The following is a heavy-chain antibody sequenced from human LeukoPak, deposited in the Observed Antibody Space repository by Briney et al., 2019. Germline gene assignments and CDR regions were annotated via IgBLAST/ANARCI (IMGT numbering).Heavy chain of an antibody. V-gene: IGHV4-61*02. D-gene: IGHD1-1*01. CDR1: GGSISSGSYY. Sequence: SETLSLTCTVSGGSISSGSYYWSWIRQPAGKGLEWIGRIYTSGTNYNPSLKSRVTISVDTSKNQFSLKLSSVTAADTAVYFCARGRVSSSTWYSTYYYYFYMDVWGKGTTVTVSS. CDR3: ARGRVSSSTWYSTYYYYFYMDV. J-gene: IGHJ6*03. CDR2: IYTSGT.